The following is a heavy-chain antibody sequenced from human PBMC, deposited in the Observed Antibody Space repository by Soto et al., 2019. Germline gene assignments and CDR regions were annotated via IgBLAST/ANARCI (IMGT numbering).Heavy chain of an antibody. Sequence: QVQLVQSGAEVKKPGSSVKVSCKASGGTFSSYAISWVRQAPGQGLEWMGGIIPIFGTANYAQKFQGRVTXIAXEXKSTAYMELSSLRSEDTAVYYCARDPEGDYYYGMDVWGQGTTVTVSS. CDR3: ARDPEGDYYYGMDV. D-gene: IGHD3-16*01. V-gene: IGHV1-69*12. CDR1: GGTFSSYA. J-gene: IGHJ6*02. CDR2: IIPIFGTA.